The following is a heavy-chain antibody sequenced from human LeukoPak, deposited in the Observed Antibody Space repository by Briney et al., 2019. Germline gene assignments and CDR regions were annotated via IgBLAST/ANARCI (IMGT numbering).Heavy chain of an antibody. Sequence: GGSLRLSCAASGFTFSSDWMSSGRQAPGKGLEWVANIKQDGSEKYYVDSVKVRFTISRDNAKNSLYLQMNSLRAEDTAVYYCARFRGAFDYWGQGTLVTVSS. D-gene: IGHD3-10*01. V-gene: IGHV3-7*01. CDR1: GFTFSSDW. CDR3: ARFRGAFDY. J-gene: IGHJ4*02. CDR2: IKQDGSEK.